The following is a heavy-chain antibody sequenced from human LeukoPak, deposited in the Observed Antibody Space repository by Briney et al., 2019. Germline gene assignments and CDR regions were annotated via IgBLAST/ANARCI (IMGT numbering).Heavy chain of an antibody. Sequence: ASVKVSCKVSGYTLTELSMHWVRQAPGKGLEWMGGFDPEDGETIYAQKFQGRVTMTEDTSTDTAYMELSSLRSEDTAVYYCARGLRLGYCSGGSCYTKYWGQGTLVTVSS. J-gene: IGHJ4*02. CDR3: ARGLRLGYCSGGSCYTKY. D-gene: IGHD2-15*01. CDR1: GYTLTELS. V-gene: IGHV1-24*01. CDR2: FDPEDGET.